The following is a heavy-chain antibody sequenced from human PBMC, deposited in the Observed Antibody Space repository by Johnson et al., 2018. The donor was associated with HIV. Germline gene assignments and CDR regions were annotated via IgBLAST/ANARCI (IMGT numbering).Heavy chain of an antibody. Sequence: EMQLVESGGGVVQPGRSLRLSCAVSGIIFSHYGMHWVRQAPGKGLEWVSGVTGTGGDTYYAESVKGRFTISRDNSKNTLYLQMNKLRAEDTAVYFCASQVRGLRLGVVAFDMWGQGTVVTVSS. CDR2: VTGTGGDT. CDR1: GIIFSHYG. CDR3: ASQVRGLRLGVVAFDM. D-gene: IGHD3-16*01. J-gene: IGHJ3*02. V-gene: IGHV3-23*04.